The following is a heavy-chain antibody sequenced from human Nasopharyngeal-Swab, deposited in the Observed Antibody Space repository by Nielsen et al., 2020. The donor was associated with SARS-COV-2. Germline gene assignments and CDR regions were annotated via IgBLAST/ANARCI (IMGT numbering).Heavy chain of an antibody. D-gene: IGHD2-21*02. CDR2: IYSGGSR. V-gene: IGHV3-53*01. CDR3: ARSRLPGVFSVTASWYFDL. J-gene: IGHJ2*01. Sequence: WIRQPPGKGLEWVSVIYSGGSRHYADSVKGRFTISRGNSKNALYLQMNSLRAEDTAVYYCARSRLPGVFSVTASWYFDLWGRGTLVTVSS.